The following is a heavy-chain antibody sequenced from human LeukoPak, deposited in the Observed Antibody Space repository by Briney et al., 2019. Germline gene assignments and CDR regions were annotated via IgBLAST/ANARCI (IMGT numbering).Heavy chain of an antibody. CDR1: GFTSSTHN. V-gene: IGHV3-48*01. CDR3: ARGRPVDY. J-gene: IGHJ4*02. CDR2: ISSSSSSI. Sequence: PGGSLRLSCAASGFTSSTHNMNWVRQAPRKGLEWVSYISSSSSSIYYADSLKGRFTISRDNAKNSLYLQMNSLRVEDTAVYYCARGRPVDYWGQGTLVTVSS.